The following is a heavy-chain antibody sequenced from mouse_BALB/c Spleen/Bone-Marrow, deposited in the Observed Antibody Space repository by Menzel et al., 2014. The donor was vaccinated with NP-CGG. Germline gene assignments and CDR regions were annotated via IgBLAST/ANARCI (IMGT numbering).Heavy chain of an antibody. V-gene: IGHV14-3*02. Sequence: VQLQQSGAELVKPGASVKLSCTASGFNIKDTYMHWVKRRPEQGLEWIGRIDPANGNTKYDLKFQGKATITADTSSNTAYLQLSSLTSEDTAVYYCANYYYGSSLFAYWGQGTLVTVSA. CDR2: IDPANGNT. D-gene: IGHD1-1*01. CDR1: GFNIKDTY. CDR3: ANYYYGSSLFAY. J-gene: IGHJ3*01.